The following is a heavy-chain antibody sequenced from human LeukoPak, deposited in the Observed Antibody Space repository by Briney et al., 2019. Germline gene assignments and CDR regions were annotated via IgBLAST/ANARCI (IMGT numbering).Heavy chain of an antibody. CDR1: GFTFSGYG. CDR2: IRYDGSNK. J-gene: IGHJ5*02. CDR3: AKPAYSSGWRLNYNWFDP. Sequence: GGSLRLSCAASGFTFSGYGMHWVRQAPGKGLEWVAFIRYDGSNKYYADSVKGRFTISRDNSKNTLYLQMNSLRAEDTAVYYCAKPAYSSGWRLNYNWFDPWGQGTLVTVSS. V-gene: IGHV3-30*02. D-gene: IGHD6-19*01.